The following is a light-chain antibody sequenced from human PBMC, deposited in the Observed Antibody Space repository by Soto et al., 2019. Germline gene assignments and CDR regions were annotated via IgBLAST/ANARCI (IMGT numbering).Light chain of an antibody. J-gene: IGKJ2*01. CDR3: QQRSDWPRT. Sequence: EIVLTQSPATLSLSPGERATLSCRARQSISSYLAWYQQKPGQAPRLHFYDASIRAAGIPARFSGRGSGTDLSLAISSLEPEDLAVYYGQQRSDWPRTFGRGTKLEIK. CDR1: QSISSY. CDR2: DAS. V-gene: IGKV3-11*01.